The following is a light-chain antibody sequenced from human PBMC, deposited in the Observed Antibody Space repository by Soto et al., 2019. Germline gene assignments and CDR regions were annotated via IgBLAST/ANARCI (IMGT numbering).Light chain of an antibody. CDR3: QHYHTSSIP. Sequence: DIQVSQSPSTLSAYEGDRVTIPCRASQTISNCLAWYQQKPGKAPTLLTYDASTLERGVPSRFSGTGSGTEFTLSIDSLQPDDFAPYYCQHYHTSSIPFGQGTRLAIK. CDR1: QTISNC. CDR2: DAS. J-gene: IGKJ5*01. V-gene: IGKV1-5*01.